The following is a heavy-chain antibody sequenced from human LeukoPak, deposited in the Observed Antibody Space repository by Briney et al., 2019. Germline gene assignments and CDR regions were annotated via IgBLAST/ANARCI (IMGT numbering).Heavy chain of an antibody. Sequence: SVKVSCKASGGTFSSYAISWVRQAPGRGLEWMGRIIPIFGTANYAQKFQGRVTITTDESTSTAYMELSSLRSEDTAVYYCARDEFRNGGDYWGQGTLVTVSS. J-gene: IGHJ4*02. CDR1: GGTFSSYA. V-gene: IGHV1-69*05. D-gene: IGHD4-23*01. CDR3: ARDEFRNGGDY. CDR2: IIPIFGTA.